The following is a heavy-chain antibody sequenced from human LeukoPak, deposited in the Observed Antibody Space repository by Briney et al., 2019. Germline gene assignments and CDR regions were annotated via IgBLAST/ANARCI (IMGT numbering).Heavy chain of an antibody. CDR2: IYPGDSDT. CDR1: GYSFTSYW. D-gene: IGHD4-23*01. V-gene: IGHV5-51*07. Sequence: GESLKISRKGSGYSFTSYWIGWVHQMPGKGLEWMGIIYPGDSDTRYSPSFQGQVTMSADKSINTAYLQWGSLKASDTAMYYCARGRGATVITNFDYWGQGTLVTVSS. CDR3: ARGRGATVITNFDY. J-gene: IGHJ4*02.